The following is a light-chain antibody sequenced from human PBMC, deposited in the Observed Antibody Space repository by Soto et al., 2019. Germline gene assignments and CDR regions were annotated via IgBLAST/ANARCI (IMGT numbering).Light chain of an antibody. Sequence: QSVLTQPPSVSGAPGQRVTISCTGSSSNIGAGYDVHWYQQLPGTAPKLLIYSNNNRPSGVPDRFSGSKSGTSASLAITGLQADDEADYYCQSYDSSLRVVFGGGTKLTVL. CDR3: QSYDSSLRVV. CDR2: SNN. V-gene: IGLV1-40*01. J-gene: IGLJ3*02. CDR1: SSNIGAGYD.